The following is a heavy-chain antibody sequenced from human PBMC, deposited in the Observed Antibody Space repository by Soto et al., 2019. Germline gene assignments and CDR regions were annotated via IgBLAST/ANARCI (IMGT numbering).Heavy chain of an antibody. Sequence: QVQLVQSGAEVKKPGASVKVSCKASGYTFTSYYMHWVRQAPGQGLEWMGIINHSGGSTSYAQKFQGRGTMTRDTSTSTVYMELSSLRSEDTAVYYCARVGSLNWIGEDWYFDLWGRGTLVTVSS. J-gene: IGHJ2*01. D-gene: IGHD3-10*01. V-gene: IGHV1-46*03. CDR3: ARVGSLNWIGEDWYFDL. CDR1: GYTFTSYY. CDR2: INHSGGST.